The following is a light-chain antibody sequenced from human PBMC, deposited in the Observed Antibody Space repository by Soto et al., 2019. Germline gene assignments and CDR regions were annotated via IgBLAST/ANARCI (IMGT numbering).Light chain of an antibody. CDR3: QQRSNWPST. CDR2: DAS. J-gene: IGKJ4*01. CDR1: QSVSSY. Sequence: EIVLTQSPATLSLSPGDRATLSCRASQSVSSYLAWYQQKPGQAPRLLIYDASNRATGIPAMFSGSGSGTDFTLTITTLEPEDFAGYYCQQRSNWPSTFGGGTKVEIK. V-gene: IGKV3-11*01.